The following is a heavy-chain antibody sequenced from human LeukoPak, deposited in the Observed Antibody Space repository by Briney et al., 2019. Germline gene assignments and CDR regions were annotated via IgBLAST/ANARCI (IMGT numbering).Heavy chain of an antibody. J-gene: IGHJ6*02. CDR3: ARVKPDYYYYYGMDV. V-gene: IGHV1-46*01. CDR2: INPSGGST. D-gene: IGHD1-14*01. CDR1: GCTFTSYY. Sequence: ASVKVSCKASGCTFTSYYMHWVRQAPGQGLEWMGIINPSGGSTSYAQKFQGRVTMTRDTSTSTVYMELSSLRSEDTAVYYCARVKPDYYYYYGMDVWGQGTTVTVSS.